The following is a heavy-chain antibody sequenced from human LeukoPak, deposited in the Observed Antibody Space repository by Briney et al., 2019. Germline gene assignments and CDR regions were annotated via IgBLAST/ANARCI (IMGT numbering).Heavy chain of an antibody. CDR3: ARDVMYSSSWYYYYYMDV. J-gene: IGHJ6*03. Sequence: SETLSLTCTVSGYSISSGYYWGWIRQPPGKGLEWIGSIYHSGSTYYNPSLKSRVTISVDTSKNQFSLKLSSVTAADTAVYYCARDVMYSSSWYYYYYMDVWGKGTTVTISS. D-gene: IGHD6-13*01. V-gene: IGHV4-38-2*02. CDR1: GYSISSGYY. CDR2: IYHSGST.